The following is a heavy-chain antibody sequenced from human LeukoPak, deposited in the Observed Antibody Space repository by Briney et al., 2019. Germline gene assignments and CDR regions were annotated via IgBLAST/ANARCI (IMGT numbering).Heavy chain of an antibody. D-gene: IGHD2-2*01. CDR3: AKAPYCSSTSCLPFQH. CDR1: GFTFSSYG. V-gene: IGHV3-33*06. Sequence: GGSLRLSCAASGFTFSSYGMHWVRQAPGKGLEWVAVIWYDGSNKYYADSVKGRFTISRDNSKNTLYLQMNSLRAEDTAVYYCAKAPYCSSTSCLPFQHWGQGTLVTVSS. J-gene: IGHJ1*01. CDR2: IWYDGSNK.